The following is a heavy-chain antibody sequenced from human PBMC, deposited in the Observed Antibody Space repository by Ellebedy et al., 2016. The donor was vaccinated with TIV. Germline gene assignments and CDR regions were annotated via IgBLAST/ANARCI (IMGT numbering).Heavy chain of an antibody. Sequence: MPGGSLRLSCAIYGGSFRAYYWSWIRQPPGKGLEWLGEINQVGSTRDNPSLKSRVTISVDTSKNQFSLKLTSVTVADTAVNYCATVGYGSGAGSGFDPWGQGTLVTVST. CDR2: INQVGST. D-gene: IGHD3-10*01. J-gene: IGHJ5*02. V-gene: IGHV4-34*01. CDR1: GGSFRAYY. CDR3: ATVGYGSGAGSGFDP.